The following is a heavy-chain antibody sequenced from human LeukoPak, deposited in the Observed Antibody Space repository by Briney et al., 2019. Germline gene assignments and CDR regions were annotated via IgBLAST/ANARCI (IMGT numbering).Heavy chain of an antibody. CDR3: AREGPTTWVFDP. Sequence: SVKVSCKASGGTFSSYAISWVRQAPGQGLEWMGGIIPIFGTANYAQKFQGRVTITADKSTSTAYMELSSLRSEDTAVYYCAREGPTTWVFDPWGQGTLVTVSS. CDR1: GGTFSSYA. J-gene: IGHJ5*02. V-gene: IGHV1-69*06. CDR2: IIPIFGTA. D-gene: IGHD4-17*01.